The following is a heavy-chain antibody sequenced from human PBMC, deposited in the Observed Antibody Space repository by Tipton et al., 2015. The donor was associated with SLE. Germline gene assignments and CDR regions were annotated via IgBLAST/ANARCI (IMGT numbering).Heavy chain of an antibody. CDR3: ARGREAVAVTGDFDY. Sequence: TLSLTCAVSGGSISSGGYSWSWIRQPPGKGLEWIGHIYHSGSTYYNPSLKSRVTISVDTSKNQFSLKLSSVTAADTAVYYCARGREAVAVTGDFDYWGQGTLVTVSS. CDR2: IYHSGST. CDR1: GGSISSGGYS. J-gene: IGHJ4*02. D-gene: IGHD6-19*01. V-gene: IGHV4-30-2*01.